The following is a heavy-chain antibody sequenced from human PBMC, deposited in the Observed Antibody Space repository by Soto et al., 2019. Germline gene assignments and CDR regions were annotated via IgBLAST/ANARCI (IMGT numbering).Heavy chain of an antibody. V-gene: IGHV3-7*01. J-gene: IGHJ4*02. CDR3: ARALISGGNCCFDY. Sequence: PGGSLRLSCAASGFTFSSYWMNWVRRPPGKGLEWVANIKQDRSEKSYVDTVKGRFTISSDNAKNSLFLQMNSLSAEDTAVYYCARALISGGNCCFDYWGQGTLVTVSS. CDR1: GFTFSSYW. CDR2: IKQDRSEK. D-gene: IGHD2-15*01.